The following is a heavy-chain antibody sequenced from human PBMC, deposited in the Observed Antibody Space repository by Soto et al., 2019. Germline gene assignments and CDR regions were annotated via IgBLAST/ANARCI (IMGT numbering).Heavy chain of an antibody. J-gene: IGHJ4*02. Sequence: QVQLVQSGAEVKKPGSSVKVSCKASGGTFSSYAISWVRQAPGQGLEWMGGIIPIFGTANYAQKSQGRVTITADESTSTAYMELSSLRSEDTAVYYCARIRVVTLGMGYYFDYWGQGTLVTVSS. D-gene: IGHD2-21*02. CDR1: GGTFSSYA. CDR3: ARIRVVTLGMGYYFDY. CDR2: IIPIFGTA. V-gene: IGHV1-69*12.